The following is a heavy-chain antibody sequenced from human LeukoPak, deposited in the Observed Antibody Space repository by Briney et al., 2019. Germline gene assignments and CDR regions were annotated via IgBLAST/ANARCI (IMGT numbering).Heavy chain of an antibody. Sequence: ASVKVSCKASGYTFTGYYMHWVRQAPGQGLEWMGWINPNSGGTNYAQKFQGRVTMTRDTSISTAYMELSRLRSDDTAVYHCARGLYSSSWIDYWGQGTLVTVSS. V-gene: IGHV1-2*02. J-gene: IGHJ4*02. CDR3: ARGLYSSSWIDY. CDR1: GYTFTGYY. D-gene: IGHD6-13*01. CDR2: INPNSGGT.